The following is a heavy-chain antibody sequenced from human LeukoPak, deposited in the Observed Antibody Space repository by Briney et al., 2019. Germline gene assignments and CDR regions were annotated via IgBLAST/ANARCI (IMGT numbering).Heavy chain of an antibody. V-gene: IGHV3-30-3*01. CDR2: ISYDGSNK. CDR3: ARVTIPWAYYYYYGMDV. J-gene: IGHJ6*02. D-gene: IGHD3-16*01. CDR1: GFTFSSYA. Sequence: GRSLRLSCAASGFTFSSYAMHWVRQAPGKGLEWVAVISYDGSNKYYADSVKGRFTISRDNSKNTLYLQMNSLRAEATAVYYCARVTIPWAYYYYYGMDVWGQGTTVTVSS.